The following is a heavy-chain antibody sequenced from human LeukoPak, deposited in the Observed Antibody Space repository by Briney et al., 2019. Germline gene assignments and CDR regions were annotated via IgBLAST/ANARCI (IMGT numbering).Heavy chain of an antibody. CDR2: IYSGGST. D-gene: IGHD6-19*01. Sequence: GGSLRLSCAASGFTFSSYSMNWVRQAPGKGLEWVSVIYSGGSTYYADSVKGRFTISRDNSKNTLYLQMNSLRAEDTAVYYCARDDRRVAGYDAFDIWGQGTMVTVSS. V-gene: IGHV3-66*01. J-gene: IGHJ3*02. CDR3: ARDDRRVAGYDAFDI. CDR1: GFTFSSYS.